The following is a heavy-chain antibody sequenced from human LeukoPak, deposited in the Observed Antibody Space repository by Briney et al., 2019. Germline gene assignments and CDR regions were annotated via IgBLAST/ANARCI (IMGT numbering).Heavy chain of an antibody. Sequence: SETLSLTCAVYGGSFSGYYWSWIRQPPGKGLEWIGEINHSGSTNYNPSLKSRVTISVDTSKNQFSLKLSSVTAADTAVYYCARSIAAAGGLYYYYGMDVWGQGTTVTVSS. J-gene: IGHJ6*02. CDR3: ARSIAAAGGLYYYYGMDV. CDR1: GGSFSGYY. D-gene: IGHD6-13*01. CDR2: INHSGST. V-gene: IGHV4-34*01.